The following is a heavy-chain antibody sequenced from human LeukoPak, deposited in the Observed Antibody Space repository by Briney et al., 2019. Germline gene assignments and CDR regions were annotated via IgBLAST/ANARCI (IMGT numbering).Heavy chain of an antibody. D-gene: IGHD6-13*01. Sequence: ASVKVSCKASGYTFTSYGISWVRQAPGQGLEWMGWISAYNGNTNYAQKLQGRVTMTTDTSTSTAYMELRSLRSDDTAVYYCAREGIAAAGPYYYYYYYMDVWGKGTTVTVSS. CDR2: ISAYNGNT. J-gene: IGHJ6*03. CDR1: GYTFTSYG. V-gene: IGHV1-18*01. CDR3: AREGIAAAGPYYYYYYYMDV.